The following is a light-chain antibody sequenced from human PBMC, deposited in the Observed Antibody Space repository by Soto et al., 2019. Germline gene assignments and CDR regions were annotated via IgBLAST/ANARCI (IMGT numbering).Light chain of an antibody. Sequence: EIVMTQSPVTLSVSPGERATLSCRASQSVSSYLAWYQQKPGQAPRLLIYGISTRATDVPARFSGSGSGTEFTLTISGLQSEDFAVYYCQQYNKWPLTFGGGTKVDIK. CDR2: GIS. CDR1: QSVSSY. V-gene: IGKV3-15*01. CDR3: QQYNKWPLT. J-gene: IGKJ4*01.